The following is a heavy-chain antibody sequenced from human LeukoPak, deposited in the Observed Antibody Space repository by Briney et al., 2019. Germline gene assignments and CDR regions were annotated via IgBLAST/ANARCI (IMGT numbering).Heavy chain of an antibody. D-gene: IGHD6-19*01. CDR1: GFTFRDYA. Sequence: GGSLRLSCAASGFTFRDYAMYWVRQALGKGLEYVSVISTDGSRIYYADSVKGRFTISRDNSKNTLYLQMGSLRAEDMAVYYCTRGVAISTSGWYDTFDYWGQGALVTVSS. CDR3: TRGVAISTSGWYDTFDY. V-gene: IGHV3-64*02. J-gene: IGHJ4*02. CDR2: ISTDGSRI.